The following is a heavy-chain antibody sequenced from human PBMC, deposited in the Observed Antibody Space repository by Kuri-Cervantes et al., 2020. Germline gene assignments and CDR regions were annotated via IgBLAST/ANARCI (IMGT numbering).Heavy chain of an antibody. J-gene: IGHJ1*01. D-gene: IGHD3-9*01. V-gene: IGHV3-9*01. CDR3: ATGVDDILTGPPPGFQH. Sequence: GGSLRLSCAASGFTFDDYAMHWVRQAPGKGLEWVSGISWNSGSIGYADSVKGRFTISRDNAKNTLYLQMYSLRAEDTAVYYCATGVDDILTGPPPGFQHWGQGTLVTVSS. CDR1: GFTFDDYA. CDR2: ISWNSGSI.